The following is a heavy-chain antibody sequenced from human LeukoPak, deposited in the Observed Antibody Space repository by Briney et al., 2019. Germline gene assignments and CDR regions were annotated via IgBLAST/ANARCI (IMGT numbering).Heavy chain of an antibody. CDR2: VHYSGGT. V-gene: IGHV4-59*12. CDR1: DDSMCSYY. D-gene: IGHD5-18*01. Sequence: SETLSLTCTVSDDSMCSYYLNWLRQPPGKGLEWIGYVHYSGGTNYNPSLKSRVTISLDMSKNQFSLKLNSVTAADTAVYYCARRANTAPPWYIDYWGQGTLVTVSS. J-gene: IGHJ4*02. CDR3: ARRANTAPPWYIDY.